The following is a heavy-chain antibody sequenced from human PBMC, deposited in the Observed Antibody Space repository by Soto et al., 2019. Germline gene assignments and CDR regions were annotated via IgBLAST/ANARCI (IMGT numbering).Heavy chain of an antibody. V-gene: IGHV4-30-2*01. CDR2: IYHSGST. CDR1: GGSISSGGYS. J-gene: IGHJ4*02. CDR3: ASMTTVTQFDY. Sequence: QLQLQESGSGLVKPSQTLSLTCAVSGGSISSGGYSWSWIRQPPGKGLEWIGYIYHSGSTYYNPSLKSRVTISVDRSKNQFSLKLSSVTAADTAVDYWASMTTVTQFDYWGQGTLVTVSS. D-gene: IGHD4-4*01.